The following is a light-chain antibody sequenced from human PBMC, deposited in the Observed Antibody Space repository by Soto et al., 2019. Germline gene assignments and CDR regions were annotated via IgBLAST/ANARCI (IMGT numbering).Light chain of an antibody. CDR2: DAN. CDR1: TGDVGAYNF. Sequence: QSALTQPRSVSGSPGQSVTISCTGTTGDVGAYNFVSWYQLHPSKAPKLMIYDANKRPSGVPDRFSASKSGNTASLTISGLQAEDEADHYCCSYAGSFTWVFGGGTKVTVL. J-gene: IGLJ3*02. V-gene: IGLV2-11*01. CDR3: CSYAGSFTWV.